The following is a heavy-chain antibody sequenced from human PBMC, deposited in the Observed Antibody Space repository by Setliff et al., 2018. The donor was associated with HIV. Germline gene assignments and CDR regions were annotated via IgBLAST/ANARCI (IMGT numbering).Heavy chain of an antibody. D-gene: IGHD3-10*01. V-gene: IGHV1-46*01. Sequence: ASVKVSCKASGYTFTSYCVHWVRQAPGQGLEWMGIISPSGGSTSYAQKFQGRVTMTRDTSTSTVYLELRSLRSEDTAIYYCASKGGSGNYPDSDAFDIWGQGTLVTVS. CDR3: ASKGGSGNYPDSDAFDI. CDR2: ISPSGGST. J-gene: IGHJ3*02. CDR1: GYTFTSYC.